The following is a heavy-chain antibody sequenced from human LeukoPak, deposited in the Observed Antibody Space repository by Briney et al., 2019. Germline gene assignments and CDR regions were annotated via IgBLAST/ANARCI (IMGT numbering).Heavy chain of an antibody. D-gene: IGHD6-19*01. V-gene: IGHV4-59*01. CDR2: IYYSGST. CDR3: ARERYSSGWYDY. Sequence: SETLSLTCTVSGGSISSYYWSWIRQPPGKGLEWIGYIYYSGSTNYNPSLKSRVTISVDTSKNQFSLKLSSVTTADTAVYYCARERYSSGWYDYWGQGTLVTVSS. CDR1: GGSISSYY. J-gene: IGHJ4*02.